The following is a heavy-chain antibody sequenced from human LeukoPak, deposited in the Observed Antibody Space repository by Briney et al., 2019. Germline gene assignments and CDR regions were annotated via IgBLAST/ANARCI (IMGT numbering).Heavy chain of an antibody. J-gene: IGHJ4*02. V-gene: IGHV4-59*12. Sequence: SETLSLTCTVSGGSISSYYWSWIRQPPGKGLEWIGYIYHSGSTYYNPSLKSRVTISVDRSKNQFSLKLSSVTAADTAVYYCARMYNWNYVDYWGQGTLVTVSS. CDR1: GGSISSYY. CDR2: IYHSGST. D-gene: IGHD1-20*01. CDR3: ARMYNWNYVDY.